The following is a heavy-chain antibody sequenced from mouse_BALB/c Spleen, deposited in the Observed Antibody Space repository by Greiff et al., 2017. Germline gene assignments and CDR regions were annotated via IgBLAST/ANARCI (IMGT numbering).Heavy chain of an antibody. CDR2: IDPANGNT. Sequence: EVQLQQSGAELVKPGASVKLSCTASGFNIKDTYMHWVKQRPEQGLEWIGRIDPANGNTKYDPKFQGKATITADTSSNTAYLQLSSLTSEDTAVYYCAFYYDYDEAMDYWGQGTSVTVSS. D-gene: IGHD2-4*01. J-gene: IGHJ4*01. CDR1: GFNIKDTY. CDR3: AFYYDYDEAMDY. V-gene: IGHV14-3*02.